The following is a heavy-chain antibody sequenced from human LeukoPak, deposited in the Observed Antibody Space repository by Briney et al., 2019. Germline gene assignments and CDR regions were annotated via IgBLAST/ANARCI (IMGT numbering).Heavy chain of an antibody. V-gene: IGHV4-59*01. CDR3: ARSGRPLTYYYGSGSYRNWFDP. CDR1: GGSISSYY. Sequence: KPSETLSLTCTVSGGSISSYYWSWSRQPPGKGLEWIVYIYYSGSTNYNPSLKSRVTISVDTSKNQFSLKLSSVTAADTAVYYCARSGRPLTYYYGSGSYRNWFDPWGQGTLVTVSS. CDR2: IYYSGST. J-gene: IGHJ5*02. D-gene: IGHD3-10*01.